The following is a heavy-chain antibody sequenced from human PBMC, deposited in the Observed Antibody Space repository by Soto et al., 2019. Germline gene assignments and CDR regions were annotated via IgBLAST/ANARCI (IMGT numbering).Heavy chain of an antibody. V-gene: IGHV3-30*18. CDR2: ISYDGSNK. Sequence: HPGGSLRLSCAASGFTFSSYGMHWVRQAPGKGLEWVAVISYDGSNKYYADSVKGRFTISRDNSKNTLYLQMNSLRAEDTAVYYCAKSKAAWAVATTSAPLFDYWGQGTLVTVSS. CDR3: AKSKAAWAVATTSAPLFDY. J-gene: IGHJ4*02. D-gene: IGHD5-12*01. CDR1: GFTFSSYG.